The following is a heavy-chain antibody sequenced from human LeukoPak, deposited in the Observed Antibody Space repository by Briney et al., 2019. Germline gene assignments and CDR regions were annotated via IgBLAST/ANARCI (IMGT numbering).Heavy chain of an antibody. CDR2: IYYSGST. Sequence: PSETLSLTCTVSGGSISSGGYYWSWIRQHPGKGLEWIGYIYYSGSTYYNPSLKSRVTISVDTSKNQFSLKLSSVTAADTAVYYCARSPVPPEAYYFDYWGQGTLVTVSS. CDR3: ARSPVPPEAYYFDY. CDR1: GGSISSGGYY. V-gene: IGHV4-31*03. J-gene: IGHJ4*02.